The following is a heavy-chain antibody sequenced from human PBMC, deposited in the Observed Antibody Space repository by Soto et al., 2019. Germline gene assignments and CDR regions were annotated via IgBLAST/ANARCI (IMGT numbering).Heavy chain of an antibody. V-gene: IGHV1-69*13. CDR3: ARRRREMATTGQFDY. J-gene: IGHJ4*02. D-gene: IGHD1-1*01. CDR2: IIPIFGTA. CDR1: GGTFSSYA. Sequence: SVKVSCKASGGTFSSYAISWVRQAPGQGLEWMGGIIPIFGTANYAQKFQGRVTITADESTSTAYMELSSLRSEDTAVYYCARRRREMATTGQFDYWGQGTLVTVSS.